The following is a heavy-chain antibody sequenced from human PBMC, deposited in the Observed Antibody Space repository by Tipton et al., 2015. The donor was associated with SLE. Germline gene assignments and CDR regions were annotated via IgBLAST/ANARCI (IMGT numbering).Heavy chain of an antibody. Sequence: TLSLTCTVSGGSISSSSYYWGWIRQPPGKGLEWIGSIYHSGTAYYNPSLKSRVTISVDTSKNQISLKLSSVTAADTAVYYCARVRNDYGRYYFDYWGQGTLVTVSS. CDR2: IYHSGTA. CDR3: ARVRNDYGRYYFDY. CDR1: GGSISSSSYY. V-gene: IGHV4-39*07. D-gene: IGHD4-17*01. J-gene: IGHJ4*02.